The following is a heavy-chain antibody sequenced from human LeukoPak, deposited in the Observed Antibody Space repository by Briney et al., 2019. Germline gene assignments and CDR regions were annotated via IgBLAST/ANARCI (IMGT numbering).Heavy chain of an antibody. CDR2: IKQDGSEK. CDR1: GFTLSSYW. V-gene: IGHV3-7*01. Sequence: PGGSLRLSCAASGFTLSSYWMSWVRQAPGKGLEWVANIKQDGSEKYYVDSVKGRFTISRDNAKNSLYLQMNSLRVEDTAVYYCARDDSDPDYWGQGTLVTVSS. CDR3: ARDDSDPDY. J-gene: IGHJ4*02. D-gene: IGHD2-21*02.